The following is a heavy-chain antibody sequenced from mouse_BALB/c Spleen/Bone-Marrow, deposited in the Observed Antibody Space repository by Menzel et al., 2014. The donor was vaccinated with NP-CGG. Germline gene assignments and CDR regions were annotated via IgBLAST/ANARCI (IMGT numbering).Heavy chain of an antibody. CDR2: IYPGDEST. Sequence: QVQLQQSGPELVKPGASVKISCKASGYAFSSSWMNWVLQRPGQGLEWIGRIYPGDESTNYNGKFKGKATLTADKSSSTAYMQLSSPTSVDSAVYFCARSPTGTFAYWGQGTLVTVSA. V-gene: IGHV1-82*01. CDR1: GYAFSSSW. D-gene: IGHD4-1*01. J-gene: IGHJ3*01. CDR3: ARSPTGTFAY.